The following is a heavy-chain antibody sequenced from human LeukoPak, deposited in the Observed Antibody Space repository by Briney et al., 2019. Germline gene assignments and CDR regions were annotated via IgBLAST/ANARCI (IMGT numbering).Heavy chain of an antibody. CDR1: GFTFSSYA. V-gene: IGHV3-30-3*01. D-gene: IGHD2-2*01. CDR2: ISYDGSNK. Sequence: PGGSLRLSCVASGFTFSSYAMHWVRQAPGKGLEWVAVISYDGSNKYYADSVKGRFTISRDNSKNTLYLQMNSLRAEDTAVYYCARDQSGGGVVVPAAPDYWGQGTLVTVSS. CDR3: ARDQSGGGVVVPAAPDY. J-gene: IGHJ4*02.